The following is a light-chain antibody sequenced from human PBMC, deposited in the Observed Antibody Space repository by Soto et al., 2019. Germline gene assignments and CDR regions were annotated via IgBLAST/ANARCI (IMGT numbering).Light chain of an antibody. V-gene: IGLV2-14*01. Sequence: QSVLTQPASVSGSPGQSITISCTGTSSDVGAYNYVSWFQRHPGKAPKLMIYDVSNRPSGVSNRFSGSKSGNTAPLTISGLQAEDEADYYCCSYTTSSTYVFGIGTKVTVL. CDR2: DVS. CDR3: CSYTTSSTYV. CDR1: SSDVGAYNY. J-gene: IGLJ1*01.